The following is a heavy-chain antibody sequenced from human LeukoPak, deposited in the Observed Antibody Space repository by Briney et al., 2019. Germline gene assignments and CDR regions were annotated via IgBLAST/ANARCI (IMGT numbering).Heavy chain of an antibody. CDR3: ARDGGWHRFDY. D-gene: IGHD6-19*01. V-gene: IGHV3-7*03. Sequence: PGGSLRLSCAVSGLTFSTHWMSWVRQAPEKGLEWVANINEGGSQKYYLGSVTGRFTISRDNAKNSLYLQMNSLSAEDTAMYYCARDGGWHRFDYWGQGTLVIVSS. CDR2: INEGGSQK. J-gene: IGHJ4*02. CDR1: GLTFSTHW.